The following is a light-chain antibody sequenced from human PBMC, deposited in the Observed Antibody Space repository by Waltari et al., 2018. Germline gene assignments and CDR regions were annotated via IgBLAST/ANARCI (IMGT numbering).Light chain of an antibody. CDR3: ATWDDSLNGVV. CDR2: RSY. CDR1: SSTIGDYS. V-gene: IGLV1-44*01. J-gene: IGLJ2*01. Sequence: QSVLTQPPSASGSPGQRVTISCSGSSSTIGDYSVKWYQHFPGTAPKLLIYRSYQRTSGVPDRFSGSKSGTSASLAISGLQSEDEADYYCATWDDSLNGVVFGGGAKLTVL.